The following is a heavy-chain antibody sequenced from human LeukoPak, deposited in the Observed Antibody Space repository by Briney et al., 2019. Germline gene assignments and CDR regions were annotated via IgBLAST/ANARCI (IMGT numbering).Heavy chain of an antibody. CDR2: IYYSGST. J-gene: IGHJ6*02. CDR1: GGSISSYY. Sequence: SETLSLTCTVSGGSISSYYWSWIRQPPGKGLEWIGYIYYSGSTNCNPSLKSRVTISVDTSKNQFSLKLSSATAADTAVYYCARLDSSSWRYYGMDVWGQGTTVTVSS. V-gene: IGHV4-59*08. D-gene: IGHD6-13*01. CDR3: ARLDSSSWRYYGMDV.